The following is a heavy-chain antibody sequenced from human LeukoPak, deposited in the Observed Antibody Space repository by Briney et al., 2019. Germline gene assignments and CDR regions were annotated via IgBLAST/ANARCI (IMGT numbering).Heavy chain of an antibody. CDR2: IYSGGKT. J-gene: IGHJ4*02. Sequence: PGGSLRLSCAASGFTFSSNFLSWVRQAPGKGLEWVSVIYSGGKTYYADSVMGRFTISRDNSKNTLYLQMNSLRAEDTAVYYCARGADRWNYFDYWGQGTLVTVSS. V-gene: IGHV3-53*01. CDR1: GFTFSSNF. CDR3: ARGADRWNYFDY. D-gene: IGHD4-23*01.